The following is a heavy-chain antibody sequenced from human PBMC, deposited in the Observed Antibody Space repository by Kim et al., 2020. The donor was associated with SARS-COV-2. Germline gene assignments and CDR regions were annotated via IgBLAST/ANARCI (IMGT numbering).Heavy chain of an antibody. J-gene: IGHJ4*02. V-gene: IGHV3-30*01. CDR3: ARVPALRARSLIAYFDY. D-gene: IGHD3-16*01. Sequence: VNGHFTISRENSKNTLYLQMNSLRAQDTAVYYCARVPALRARSLIAYFDYWGQGTLVTVSS.